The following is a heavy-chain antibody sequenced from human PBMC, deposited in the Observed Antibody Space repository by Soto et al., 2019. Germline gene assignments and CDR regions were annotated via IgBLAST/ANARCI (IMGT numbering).Heavy chain of an antibody. CDR2: ISGSGGST. D-gene: IGHD2-21*02. Sequence: EVQLLESGGGLVQPGGSLRLSCAASGFTFSSYAMSWVRQAPGKGLEWVSVISGSGGSTYYADSVKGRFTISRDNSKNTLYLQMNSLRAEDTAVYYCAKDKSWDGGNSDADYYFDYWDQGTLVTVSS. V-gene: IGHV3-23*01. CDR3: AKDKSWDGGNSDADYYFDY. CDR1: GFTFSSYA. J-gene: IGHJ4*02.